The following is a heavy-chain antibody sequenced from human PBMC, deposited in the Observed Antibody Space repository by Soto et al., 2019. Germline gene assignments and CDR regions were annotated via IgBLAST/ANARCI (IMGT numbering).Heavy chain of an antibody. D-gene: IGHD3-3*01. CDR3: ARANDFWSGLPF. J-gene: IGHJ4*02. CDR1: GFTFSSYW. CDR2: INSDGSST. V-gene: IGHV3-74*01. Sequence: GGSLRLSCAASGFTFSSYWMHWVRQAPGKGLVWVSRINSDGSSTSYADSVKGRFTISRDNAKNTLYLQMNSLRAGDTAVYYCARANDFWSGLPFWGQGTLVTVSS.